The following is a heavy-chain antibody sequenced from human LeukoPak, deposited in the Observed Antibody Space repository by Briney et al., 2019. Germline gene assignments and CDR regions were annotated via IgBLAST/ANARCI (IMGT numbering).Heavy chain of an antibody. Sequence: GGSLRLSCAASGFTFSSYGMHWVRQAPGKGLEWVAVIWYDGSNKYYAGSVKGRFTISRDNSKNTLYLQMNSLRAEDTAVYYCARDTRSPSPGKYYYDSSGYYYFDYWGQGTLVTVSS. V-gene: IGHV3-33*01. J-gene: IGHJ4*02. D-gene: IGHD3-22*01. CDR3: ARDTRSPSPGKYYYDSSGYYYFDY. CDR2: IWYDGSNK. CDR1: GFTFSSYG.